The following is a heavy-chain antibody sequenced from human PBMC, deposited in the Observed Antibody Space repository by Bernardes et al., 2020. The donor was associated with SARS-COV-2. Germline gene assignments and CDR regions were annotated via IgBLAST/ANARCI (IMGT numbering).Heavy chain of an antibody. D-gene: IGHD5-18*01. V-gene: IGHV3-23*01. CDR1: GFTFSSYA. CDR2: ISGSGGST. CDR3: AKVSERGVDTATYDY. Sequence: GGSLRLSCAASGFTFSSYAMSWVRQAPGKGLEWVSAISGSGGSTYYADSVKGRFTISRDNSKNTLYLQMNSLRAEDTAVYYCAKVSERGVDTATYDYWGQGTLVTVSS. J-gene: IGHJ4*02.